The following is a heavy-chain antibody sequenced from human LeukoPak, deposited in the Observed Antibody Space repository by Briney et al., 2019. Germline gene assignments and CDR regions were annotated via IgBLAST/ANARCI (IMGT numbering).Heavy chain of an antibody. Sequence: NPSETLSLTCTVSGGSISSYYWSWIRQPPGKGLEWIGYTYYSGSTNYNPSLKSRVTISVDTSKNQFSLKLSSVTAADTAVYYCARVRPDSSGYDYFDYWGQGTLVTVSS. CDR1: GGSISSYY. CDR3: ARVRPDSSGYDYFDY. D-gene: IGHD3-22*01. V-gene: IGHV4-59*01. CDR2: TYYSGST. J-gene: IGHJ4*02.